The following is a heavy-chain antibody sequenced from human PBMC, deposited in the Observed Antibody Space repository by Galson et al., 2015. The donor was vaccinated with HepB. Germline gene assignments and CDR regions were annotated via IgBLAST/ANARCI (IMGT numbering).Heavy chain of an antibody. V-gene: IGHV3-33*01. CDR2: IWYDGSNK. D-gene: IGHD3-3*01. CDR3: TRHPTTFYDFWSGYSDNWFDP. Sequence: SLRLSCAASGFTFSSYGMHWVRQAPGKGLEWVAGIWYDGSNKHYADSVKGRFTLSRDNSKNTLYLQVNSLRAEDTALYYCTRHPTTFYDFWSGYSDNWFDPWGQGTLVIVSS. CDR1: GFTFSSYG. J-gene: IGHJ5*02.